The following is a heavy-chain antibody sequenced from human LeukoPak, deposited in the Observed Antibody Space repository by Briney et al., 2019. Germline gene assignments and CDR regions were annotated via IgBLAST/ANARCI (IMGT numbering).Heavy chain of an antibody. CDR3: ARGWWCSSTSCHGGFDY. CDR2: IYSGGST. Sequence: SCAAXXFTXXSNYMSWVRQAPGKGLEGVSXIYSGGSTYYSDSVRGGFTISRDNSKKTRYLTMKSLRAEDTAVYYCARGWWCSSTSCHGGFDYWGQGTLVTVSS. V-gene: IGHV3-66*02. D-gene: IGHD2-2*01. J-gene: IGHJ4*02. CDR1: XFTXXSNY.